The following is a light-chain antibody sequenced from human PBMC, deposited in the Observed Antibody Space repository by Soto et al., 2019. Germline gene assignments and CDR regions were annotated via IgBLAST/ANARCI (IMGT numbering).Light chain of an antibody. Sequence: LTQPPSVSVAPGQTARITCGGDKIGSEIVHWYRQRPGQAPVAVVFDASDRPSGIPDRISASRSGDTATLTISRVDAGDEADYYCLVWASTDEFFVFGSGTKVTVL. CDR2: DAS. CDR3: LVWASTDEFFV. J-gene: IGLJ1*01. CDR1: KIGSEI. V-gene: IGLV3-21*02.